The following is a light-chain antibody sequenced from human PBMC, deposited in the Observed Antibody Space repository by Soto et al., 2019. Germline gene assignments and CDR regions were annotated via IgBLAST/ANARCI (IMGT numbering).Light chain of an antibody. CDR3: QQSYGTPRT. J-gene: IGKJ1*01. CDR1: QRIRSY. Sequence: DIQMTQSPSSLSASVGDSVTITCRASQRIRSYFNWYQQKPGKDPNLLIYAASSLQSGVTSRFSGSGSGTEFTLNISRLQPEDFATYYCQQSYGTPRTFGQGTKVAI. V-gene: IGKV1-39*01. CDR2: AAS.